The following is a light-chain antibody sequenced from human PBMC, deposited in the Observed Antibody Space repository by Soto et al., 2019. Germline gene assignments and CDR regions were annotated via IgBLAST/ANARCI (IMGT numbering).Light chain of an antibody. CDR2: LNSDGSH. CDR1: SGHSSYA. V-gene: IGLV4-69*01. Sequence: QSVLTQSPSASASLGASVKLTCTLSSGHSSYAIAWRQQQPEKGPRYLMKLNSDGSHSKGDGIPDRFSGSSSGAERYLTISSLQSEDEADYYCQTWGTGIPVVFGGGTKLTVL. J-gene: IGLJ2*01. CDR3: QTWGTGIPVV.